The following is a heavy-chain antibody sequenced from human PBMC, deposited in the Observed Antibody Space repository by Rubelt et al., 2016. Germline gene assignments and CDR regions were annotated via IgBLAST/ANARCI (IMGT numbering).Heavy chain of an antibody. CDR1: GGSISSGGYS. V-gene: IGHV4-30-4*07. CDR2: IYYSGST. J-gene: IGHJ4*02. D-gene: IGHD6-6*01. CDR3: ARVGSSSWELDY. Sequence: GGSISSGGYSWSWIRQPPGKGLEWIGYIYYSGSTYYNPSLKSRVTISVDTSKNQFSLKLSSVTAADTAVYYCARVGSSSWELDYWGQGTLVTVSS.